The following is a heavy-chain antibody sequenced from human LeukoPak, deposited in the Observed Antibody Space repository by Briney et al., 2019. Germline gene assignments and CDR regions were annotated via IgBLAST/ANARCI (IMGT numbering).Heavy chain of an antibody. D-gene: IGHD4-17*01. V-gene: IGHV1-46*01. J-gene: IGHJ5*02. CDR1: GYTFTSYY. Sequence: GASVKVSCKASGYTFTSYYMHWVRQAPGQGLEWMGIINPSGGSTSYAQKFQGRVTMTRDTSTCTVYMELSSLRSEDTAVYYCARDPASTVTINWFDPWGQGTLVTVSS. CDR3: ARDPASTVTINWFDP. CDR2: INPSGGST.